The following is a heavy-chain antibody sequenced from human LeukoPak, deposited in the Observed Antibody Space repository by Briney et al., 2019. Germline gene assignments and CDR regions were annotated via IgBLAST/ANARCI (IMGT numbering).Heavy chain of an antibody. CDR1: GFTVSSNY. CDR3: AGRRSSGWYAY. V-gene: IGHV3-53*01. CDR2: IYDSGTT. D-gene: IGHD6-19*01. Sequence: GGSLRLSCATSGFTVSSNYMSWVRQAPGKGLEWVSVIYDSGTTYYADSVKGRFLIFRDTSKNTVDLQMDSLRVEDTAVYYCAGRRSSGWYAYWGQGTLVTVSS. J-gene: IGHJ4*02.